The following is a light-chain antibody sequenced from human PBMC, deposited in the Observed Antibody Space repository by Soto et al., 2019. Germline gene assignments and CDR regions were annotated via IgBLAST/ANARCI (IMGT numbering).Light chain of an antibody. Sequence: DIQMTQSPSSLSASVGDRVTITCRASQSISSYLNWYQQKPGKAPKLLIYAASSLQSGVPSRFSGSGSGTDFTLTISSLQPEDFATDYGQQSYSTPFTFGGGTKVEIK. J-gene: IGKJ4*01. CDR2: AAS. CDR1: QSISSY. V-gene: IGKV1-39*01. CDR3: QQSYSTPFT.